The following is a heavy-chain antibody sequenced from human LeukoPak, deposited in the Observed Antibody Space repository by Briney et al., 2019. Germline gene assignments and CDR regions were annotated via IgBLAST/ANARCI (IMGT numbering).Heavy chain of an antibody. CDR3: AREHLGFDP. J-gene: IGHJ5*02. Sequence: GGSLRLSCAASGFTVSSSYMNWVRPAPGKGLEWVSVIYSGGSTYYADSVKGRFTISRDNSKNTLYLQLNSLRAEDTAVYYCAREHLGFDPWGQGTLVTVSS. CDR2: IYSGGST. CDR1: GFTVSSSY. V-gene: IGHV3-53*01.